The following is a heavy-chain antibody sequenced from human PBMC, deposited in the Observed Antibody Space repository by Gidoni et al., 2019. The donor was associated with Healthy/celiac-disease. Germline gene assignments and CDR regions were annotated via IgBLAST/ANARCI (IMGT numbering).Heavy chain of an antibody. CDR1: GYTFTSYD. CDR3: ARDYYDFWSGYFDLHTKTYNWFDP. J-gene: IGHJ5*02. Sequence: QVQLVQSGAEVKKTGASVKVSCKASGYTFTSYDINWVRQATGQGLEWMGWMNPNSGNTGYAQKFQGRVTMTRNTSISTAYMELSSLRSEDTAVYYCARDYYDFWSGYFDLHTKTYNWFDPWGQGTLVTVSS. CDR2: MNPNSGNT. V-gene: IGHV1-8*01. D-gene: IGHD3-3*01.